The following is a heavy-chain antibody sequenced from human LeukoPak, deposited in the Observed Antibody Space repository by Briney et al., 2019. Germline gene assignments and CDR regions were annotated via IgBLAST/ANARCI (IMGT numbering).Heavy chain of an antibody. CDR2: IQSKTDGGAT. J-gene: IGHJ4*02. CDR3: ATSAFSH. CDR1: GFTFSNAW. V-gene: IGHV3-15*01. Sequence: GGSLRLSCAASGFTFSNAWMAWVRQAPGKGLEWVGRIQSKTDGGATDYAAPVKGRFIISRDDSKNMLYVQMNSLKTEDTAVYYYATSAFSHWGQGTLVTVSS.